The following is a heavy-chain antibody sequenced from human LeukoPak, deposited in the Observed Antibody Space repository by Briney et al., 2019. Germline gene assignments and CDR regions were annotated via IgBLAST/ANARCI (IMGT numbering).Heavy chain of an antibody. CDR1: GFTFRSYW. J-gene: IGHJ4*02. V-gene: IGHV3-7*03. CDR3: ARETPYGSLTFDY. Sequence: PGGSLRLSCAASGFTFRSYWMSWVRQAPGKGLEWVANMKTDGGEKYYVDSVKGRFTISRDNAKNSLYLQMNSLRAEDTAVYYCARETPYGSLTFDYWGQGTRVTVAS. D-gene: IGHD3-10*01. CDR2: MKTDGGEK.